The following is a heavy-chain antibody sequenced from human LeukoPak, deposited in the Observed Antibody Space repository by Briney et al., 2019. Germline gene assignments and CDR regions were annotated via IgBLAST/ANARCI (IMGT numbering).Heavy chain of an antibody. D-gene: IGHD2-2*01. J-gene: IGHJ4*02. Sequence: PGGSLRLSCAASGFTVSSNYMSWVRQAPGKGLEWVSVIYSGGSTYYADSVKGRFTISRDNSKNTLYLQMNSLRAEDTAVYYCARVGGHCTSTSCPPPDYWGQGTLVTVSS. CDR2: IYSGGST. CDR3: ARVGGHCTSTSCPPPDY. V-gene: IGHV3-53*01. CDR1: GFTVSSNY.